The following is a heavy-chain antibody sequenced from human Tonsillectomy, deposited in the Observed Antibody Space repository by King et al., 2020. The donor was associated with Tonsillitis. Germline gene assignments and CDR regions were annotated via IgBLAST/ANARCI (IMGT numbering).Heavy chain of an antibody. D-gene: IGHD3-22*01. J-gene: IGHJ4*02. CDR1: GLPFSSYA. CDR3: AKIYFGTSDTSGYYYGAYYFDY. Sequence: VQLVESGGGLVQPGGSLRLSCAASGLPFSSYAMSWIRQAPGQGLEWVSSVSGGGDFAYYADSVKGRFTISRDNSKNTLYLQGGSLRAEDTAVYYCAKIYFGTSDTSGYYYGAYYFDYWGQGTLVTVSS. V-gene: IGHV3-23*04. CDR2: VSGGGDFA.